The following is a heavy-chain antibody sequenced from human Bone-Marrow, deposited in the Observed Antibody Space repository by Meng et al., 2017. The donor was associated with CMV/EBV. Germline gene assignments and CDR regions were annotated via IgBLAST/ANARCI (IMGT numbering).Heavy chain of an antibody. J-gene: IGHJ4*02. CDR3: ARGIVGASRDAY. CDR2: IYWNGGTT. D-gene: IGHD1-26*01. Sequence: SLAASGFTFDDYGLSWVRQAPGRGLGWVSGIYWNGGTTGYADSVKGRFTISRDNAKNSLYLQMNSLKAEDTALYYCARGIVGASRDAYWGQGTLVTVS. CDR1: GFTFDDYG. V-gene: IGHV3-20*03.